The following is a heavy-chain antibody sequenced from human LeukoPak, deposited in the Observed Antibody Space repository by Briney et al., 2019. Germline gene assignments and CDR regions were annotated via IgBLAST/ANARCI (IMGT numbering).Heavy chain of an antibody. CDR1: GFTFSTYG. D-gene: IGHD6-13*01. CDR3: AKDIGHGYSSTIDY. J-gene: IGHJ4*02. Sequence: QSGGSLRLSCAASGFTFSTYGMHWVRQVPGKRLEWVSRIKGDEMTTNYADSVEGRFTISRDNAKNSLYLQMNSLRAEDTALYYCAKDIGHGYSSTIDYWGQGTLVTVSS. CDR2: IKGDEMTT. V-gene: IGHV3-74*01.